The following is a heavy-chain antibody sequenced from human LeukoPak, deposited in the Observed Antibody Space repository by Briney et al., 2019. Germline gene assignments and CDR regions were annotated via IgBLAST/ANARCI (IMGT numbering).Heavy chain of an antibody. Sequence: ASVKVSCKASGYTFTSYGISWVRQAPGQGLEWMGWISAYNGNTNYAQKLQGRVTMTTDTSTSTAYMELSSLRSEDTAVYYCARPTAAYYYGSGNLGFDYWGQGILVTVSS. V-gene: IGHV1-18*01. J-gene: IGHJ4*02. CDR1: GYTFTSYG. CDR2: ISAYNGNT. CDR3: ARPTAAYYYGSGNLGFDY. D-gene: IGHD3-10*01.